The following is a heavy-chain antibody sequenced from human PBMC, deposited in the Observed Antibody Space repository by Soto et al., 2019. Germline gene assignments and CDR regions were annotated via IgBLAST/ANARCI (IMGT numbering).Heavy chain of an antibody. V-gene: IGHV3-23*01. D-gene: IGHD6-13*01. CDR1: GFTFSSYA. CDR2: ISGSGGST. Sequence: GGSVRLSCAASGFTFSSYAMSWVRQAPGKGLEWVSAISGSGGSTYYADSVKGRFTISRDNSKNTLYLQMNSLRAEDTAVYYCAKEGSWYSSSWYDYWGQGTLVTVSS. J-gene: IGHJ4*02. CDR3: AKEGSWYSSSWYDY.